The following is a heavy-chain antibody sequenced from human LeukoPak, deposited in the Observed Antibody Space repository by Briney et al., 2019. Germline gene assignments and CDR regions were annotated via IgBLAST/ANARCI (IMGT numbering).Heavy chain of an antibody. Sequence: GGSLRLSCAASGFTFSSYWVSWVRQAPGKGLEWVANIQQDGGEKYYVDSVKGRFTISRDNAKNSLYLRMNSLRAEDTAVYYCARELGSYSSSSQGDYWGQGTLVTVSS. D-gene: IGHD6-6*01. CDR2: IQQDGGEK. CDR3: ARELGSYSSSSQGDY. J-gene: IGHJ4*02. CDR1: GFTFSSYW. V-gene: IGHV3-7*01.